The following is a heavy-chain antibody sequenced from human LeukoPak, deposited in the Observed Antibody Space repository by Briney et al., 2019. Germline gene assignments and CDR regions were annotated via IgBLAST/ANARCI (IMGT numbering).Heavy chain of an antibody. V-gene: IGHV3-11*01. J-gene: IGHJ4*02. D-gene: IGHD3-22*01. CDR1: GFTFSDYY. Sequence: GGSLRLSCAASGFTFSDYYMSWIRQAPRKGLEWVSYISSSGSTKYSADSVKGRLTISRDNAKNSLFLQMKSLRAEDTAVYYCARTRKNYYDSSGLFDYWGQGTLVTVSS. CDR2: ISSSGSTK. CDR3: ARTRKNYYDSSGLFDY.